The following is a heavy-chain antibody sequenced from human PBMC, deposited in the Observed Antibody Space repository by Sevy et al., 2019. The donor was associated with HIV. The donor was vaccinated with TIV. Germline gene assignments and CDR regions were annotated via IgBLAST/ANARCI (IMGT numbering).Heavy chain of an antibody. CDR1: GFTFTEFV. Sequence: GGSLRLSCAASGFTFTEFVMNWVRQAPGKGLERVSTINSGGGSTYYADSVKGRFTISRDNSQNTLDLQMNSLRAEDTAVYYWAKDVVGGYYDSSGYSDHWGQGTLVTVSS. V-gene: IGHV3-23*01. J-gene: IGHJ4*02. CDR2: INSGGGST. D-gene: IGHD3-22*01. CDR3: AKDVVGGYYDSSGYSDH.